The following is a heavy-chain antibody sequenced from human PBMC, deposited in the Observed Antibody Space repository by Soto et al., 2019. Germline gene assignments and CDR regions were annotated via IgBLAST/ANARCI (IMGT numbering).Heavy chain of an antibody. J-gene: IGHJ3*02. D-gene: IGHD3-22*01. V-gene: IGHV4-59*01. CDR1: GGSISSYY. Sequence: PSETLSLTCTVSGGSISSYYWSWMRQPPGKGLEWIGYIYYSGSTNYNRSLKSRVTISVDTSKYQFSLKLSSVTAAHTVVYYCARGRGPITTNVLGYFDIGEQETMVTVSS. CDR2: IYYSGST. CDR3: ARGRGPITTNVLGYFDI.